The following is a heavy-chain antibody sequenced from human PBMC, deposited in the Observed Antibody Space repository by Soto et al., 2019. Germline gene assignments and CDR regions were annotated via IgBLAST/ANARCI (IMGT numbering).Heavy chain of an antibody. CDR1: GYTFTSYY. J-gene: IGHJ4*02. D-gene: IGHD2-2*01. CDR2: INPSGGST. CDR3: ARAPPVPAANYYFDY. V-gene: IGHV1-46*01. Sequence: QVQLVQSGAEVKKPGASVKVSCKASGYTFTSYYMHWVRQAPGQGLEWMGIINPSGGSTSYAQKFQGRVTMTRETSTSTVYMELSSLRSEDTAVYYCARAPPVPAANYYFDYWGQGTLVTVSS.